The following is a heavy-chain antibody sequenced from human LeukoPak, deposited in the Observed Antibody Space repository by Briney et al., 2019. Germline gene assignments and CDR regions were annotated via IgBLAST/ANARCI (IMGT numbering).Heavy chain of an antibody. Sequence: GGSLRLSCAASGFTFSTYSMNWVRQAPGKGLEGVSSIRSSSSYIYFADSVKGRFTISRDNAKNSLYLQMNSLRAEDTAVYYCARGGPDILAGSTVYYYSGMDVWGQGTTVTVSS. J-gene: IGHJ6*02. D-gene: IGHD3-9*01. CDR1: GFTFSTYS. V-gene: IGHV3-21*01. CDR2: IRSSSSYI. CDR3: ARGGPDILAGSTVYYYSGMDV.